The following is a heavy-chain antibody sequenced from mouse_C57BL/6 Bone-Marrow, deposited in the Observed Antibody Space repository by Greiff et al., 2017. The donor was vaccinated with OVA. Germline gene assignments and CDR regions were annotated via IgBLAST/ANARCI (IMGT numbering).Heavy chain of an antibody. D-gene: IGHD4-1*01. CDR2: ILPGSGST. J-gene: IGHJ4*01. V-gene: IGHV1-9*01. CDR3: ASLGPDYAMDY. Sequence: QVQLQQSGAELMKPGASVKLSCKATGYTFTGYWIEWVKQRPGHGLEWIGEILPGSGSTNYNEKFKGKATFTADTSSNPAYMQLSSLTTEDSAIYYCASLGPDYAMDYWGQGTSVTVSS. CDR1: GYTFTGYW.